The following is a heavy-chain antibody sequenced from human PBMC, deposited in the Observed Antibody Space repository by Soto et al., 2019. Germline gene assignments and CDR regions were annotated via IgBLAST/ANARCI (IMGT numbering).Heavy chain of an antibody. V-gene: IGHV4-39*01. CDR1: GGSISGSSYY. J-gene: IGHJ4*02. D-gene: IGHD3-10*01. CDR3: ESSESYDQSDY. CDR2: IFYSGTT. Sequence: SETLSLTCTVSGGSISGSSYYWGWIRQPPGKGLEWIGNIFYSGTTYYNPSLKSRVTISVDTSKDQFSLKLRSVTAADTAVYYCESSESYDQSDYWGQGTLVTVSS.